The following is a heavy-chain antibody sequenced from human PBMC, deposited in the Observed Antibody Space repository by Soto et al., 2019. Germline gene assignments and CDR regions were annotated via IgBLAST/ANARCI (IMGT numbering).Heavy chain of an antibody. CDR3: ARDLWDDLAGGESDY. CDR2: ISSSSSNTI. Sequence: EVQLVESGGGLVQPGGSLRLSCAASGFTFRNYGMNWVRQAPGKGLEWVSYISSSSSNTINYADAVKGRFTISRDNAKNALYLQMNSLRAADTALYYCARDLWDDLAGGESDYWRQGTLVTVSS. D-gene: IGHD3-16*01. CDR1: GFTFRNYG. V-gene: IGHV3-48*01. J-gene: IGHJ4*02.